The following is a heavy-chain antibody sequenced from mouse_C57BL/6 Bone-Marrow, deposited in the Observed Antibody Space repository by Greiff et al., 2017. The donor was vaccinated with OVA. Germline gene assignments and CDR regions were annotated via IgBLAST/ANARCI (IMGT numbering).Heavy chain of an antibody. V-gene: IGHV5-12*01. CDR1: GFTFSDYY. CDR3: ARHSRTGTGFAY. Sequence: EVKVVESGGGLVQPGGSLKLSCAASGFTFSDYYMYWVRQTPEKRLEWVAYISNGGGSTYYPDTVKGRFTISRDNAKNTLYLQMSRLKSEDTAMYYCARHSRTGTGFAYWGQGTLVTVSA. D-gene: IGHD4-1*01. J-gene: IGHJ3*01. CDR2: ISNGGGST.